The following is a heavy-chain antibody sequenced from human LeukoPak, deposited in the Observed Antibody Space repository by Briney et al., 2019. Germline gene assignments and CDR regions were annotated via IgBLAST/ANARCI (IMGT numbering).Heavy chain of an antibody. Sequence: SETLSLTCTVSGDSISSSSYYWGWIRQPPGKGLERIGSIFHSGSTYYNPSLKSRVTISVDTSKNQFSLKLSSVTAADTAVYYCARGQRGYSGYDSSYNRRNNWFDPWGQGTLVTVSS. CDR3: ARGQRGYSGYDSSYNRRNNWFDP. D-gene: IGHD5-12*01. CDR2: IFHSGST. J-gene: IGHJ5*02. V-gene: IGHV4-39*07. CDR1: GDSISSSSYY.